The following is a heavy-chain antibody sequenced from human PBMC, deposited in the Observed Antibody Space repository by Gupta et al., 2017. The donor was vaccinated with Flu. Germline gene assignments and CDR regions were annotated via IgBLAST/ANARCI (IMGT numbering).Heavy chain of an antibody. V-gene: IGHV1-18*01. J-gene: IGHJ5*02. CDR2: ISADNRGT. CDR1: GYHFSTSA. CDR3: ARGSGCSSASCYTWNWLDP. Sequence: QVQLVQSGPDLKKPGASGKVPSRASGYHFSTSAITWLRPSPGQGLQWLGWISADNRGTSSAQTLQGRVNMTIDASANTAYMELRRLRSDDTAVYFCARGSGCSSASCYTWNWLDPWGQGTLVTVSS. D-gene: IGHD2-2*02.